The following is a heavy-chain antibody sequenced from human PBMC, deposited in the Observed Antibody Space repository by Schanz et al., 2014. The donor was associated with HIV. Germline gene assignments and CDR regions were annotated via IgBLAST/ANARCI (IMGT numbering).Heavy chain of an antibody. J-gene: IGHJ5*02. CDR3: ASSLIIATGELFQS. CDR1: NGSFSASH. D-gene: IGHD2-8*02. V-gene: IGHV4-34*02. CDR2: INTSGDT. Sequence: QVQLQQWGTGLLKPSATLSLTCAVYNGSFSASHWSWIRQSPGRGLEWIGDINTSGDTNYNPSLRIRVTISIDASKNQFSLRLNSVTAADTAVYYCASSLIIATGELFQSWGQGTLVTVS.